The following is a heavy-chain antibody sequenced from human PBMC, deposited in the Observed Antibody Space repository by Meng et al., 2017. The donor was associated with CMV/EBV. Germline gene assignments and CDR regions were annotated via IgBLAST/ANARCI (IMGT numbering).Heavy chain of an antibody. V-gene: IGHV3-30*18. CDR2: ISADGTNN. D-gene: IGHD6-19*01. J-gene: IGHJ4*02. CDR1: GFPLSSHA. CDR3: AKVSGYTSGWPLDY. Sequence: PGFPLSSHATHWVRQAPGKGLEWVAVISADGTNNNYADSVKGRFAISRDNSKNTLYLQMSSLRLEDTAVYYCAKVSGYTSGWPLDYWGQGTLVTVSS.